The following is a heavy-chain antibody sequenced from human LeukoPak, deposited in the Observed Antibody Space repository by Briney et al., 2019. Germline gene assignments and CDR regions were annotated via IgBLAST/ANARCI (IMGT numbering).Heavy chain of an antibody. V-gene: IGHV4-59*01. CDR1: GGSISSYY. Sequence: SETLSLTCTVSGGSISSYYWSWTRQPPGKGLEWIGYIYYSGSSNYNPSLKSRVTISVDTSKNQFSLKLSSVTAADTAVYYCARAGAAAALGRFDNWGQGILVTVSS. J-gene: IGHJ4*02. CDR2: IYYSGSS. D-gene: IGHD6-13*01. CDR3: ARAGAAAALGRFDN.